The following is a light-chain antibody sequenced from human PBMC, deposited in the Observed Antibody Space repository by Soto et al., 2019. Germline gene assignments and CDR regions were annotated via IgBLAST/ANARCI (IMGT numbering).Light chain of an antibody. CDR1: QYINTR. V-gene: IGKV3D-15*01. CDR2: QTS. CDR3: HQYNSWPPGT. Sequence: EIVLTQSPATLSSFPGDRVTLSCRASQYINTRLAWYQHRPGQSPRLLIYQTSLRAAGIPARFSASGSGTEFTLTISSLQSEDFALYYCHQYNSWPPGTFGQGTKVDIK. J-gene: IGKJ2*01.